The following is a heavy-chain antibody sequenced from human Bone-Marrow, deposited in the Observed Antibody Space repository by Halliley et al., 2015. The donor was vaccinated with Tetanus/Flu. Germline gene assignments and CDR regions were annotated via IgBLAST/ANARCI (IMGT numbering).Heavy chain of an antibody. Sequence: VQLVQSGAEVRQPGESLKISCASYGYNFVNNWIAWVRQVPGKGLEWMGIIYPDDSDTIYSPSFQGRVTISTDKSTSATYLHWGSLRAADTAIYYCARRRAGGWYFDFWGQGTLVTVSS. J-gene: IGHJ4*02. CDR2: IYPDDSDT. CDR3: ARRRAGGWYFDF. CDR1: GYNFVNNW. V-gene: IGHV5-51*03. D-gene: IGHD6-19*01.